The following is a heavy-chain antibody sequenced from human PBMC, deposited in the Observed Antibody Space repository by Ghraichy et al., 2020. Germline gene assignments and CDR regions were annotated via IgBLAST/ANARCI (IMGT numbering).Heavy chain of an antibody. Sequence: GGSLRLSCAASGFTFSSYAMHWVRQAPGKGLEWVAVISYDGSNKYYADSVKGRFTISRDNSKNTLYLQMNSLRAEDTAVYYCARDPGSGMVRGVRDYYGMDVWGQGTTVTVSS. J-gene: IGHJ6*02. CDR1: GFTFSSYA. V-gene: IGHV3-30-3*01. D-gene: IGHD3-10*01. CDR2: ISYDGSNK. CDR3: ARDPGSGMVRGVRDYYGMDV.